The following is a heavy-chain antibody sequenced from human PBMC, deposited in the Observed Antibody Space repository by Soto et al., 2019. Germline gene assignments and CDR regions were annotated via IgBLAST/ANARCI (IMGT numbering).Heavy chain of an antibody. CDR2: VRSKANGYAT. V-gene: IGHV3-73*02. CDR3: TRLSGDCSSASCLSLDY. CDR1: GFTFSGSA. D-gene: IGHD2-2*01. Sequence: EVQLVESGGGLVQPGGSLKLSCAASGFTFSGSAMDWVRQASGKGLEWVGRVRSKANGYATAYAASVKGRFTIPRDDSNNTAYLQMNNLKTEETAVYYCTRLSGDCSSASCLSLDYWGQGTLVTVSS. J-gene: IGHJ4*02.